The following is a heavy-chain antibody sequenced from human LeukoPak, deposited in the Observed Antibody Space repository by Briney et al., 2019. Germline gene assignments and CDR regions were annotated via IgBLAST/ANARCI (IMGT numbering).Heavy chain of an antibody. CDR2: ISSSGSTI. CDR3: AKGFIIPITMVRGVIRYFDY. D-gene: IGHD3-10*01. CDR1: GFTFSSYE. J-gene: IGHJ4*02. V-gene: IGHV3-48*03. Sequence: GGSLRLSCAASGFTFSSYEMNWVRQAPGKGLEWVSYISSSGSTIYYADSVKGRFTISRDNSKNTLYLQMNSLRAEDTAVYYCAKGFIIPITMVRGVIRYFDYWGQGTLVTVSS.